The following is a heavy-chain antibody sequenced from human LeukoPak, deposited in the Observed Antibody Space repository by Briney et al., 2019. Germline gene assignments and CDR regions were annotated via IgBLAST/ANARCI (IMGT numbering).Heavy chain of an antibody. CDR2: ISSSSSTI. V-gene: IGHV3-48*01. D-gene: IGHD6-13*01. CDR3: ASLGIAAAGGAFDI. J-gene: IGHJ3*02. Sequence: QTGGSLRLSCAASGFTFSSYSMNWVRQAPGKGLEWVSYISSSSSTIYYADSVKGRFTISRDNAKNSLYLQMNSLRAEDTAVYYCASLGIAAAGGAFDIWGQGTMVTVSS. CDR1: GFTFSSYS.